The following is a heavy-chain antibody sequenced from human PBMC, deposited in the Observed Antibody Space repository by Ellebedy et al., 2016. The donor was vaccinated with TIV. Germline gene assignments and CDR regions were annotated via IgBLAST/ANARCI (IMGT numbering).Heavy chain of an antibody. V-gene: IGHV4-34*01. CDR1: GGSISTYY. D-gene: IGHD5-18*01. CDR3: ARVGNTAMVP. CDR2: INHSGRT. J-gene: IGHJ3*01. Sequence: MPSETLSLTCSVSGGSISTYYWSWIRQPPGKGLEWIGEINHSGRTNYNPSLKNRLTISLDTSKNHFSLNMSYVTAADTAVYYCARVGNTAMVPWGQGTMVTVSS.